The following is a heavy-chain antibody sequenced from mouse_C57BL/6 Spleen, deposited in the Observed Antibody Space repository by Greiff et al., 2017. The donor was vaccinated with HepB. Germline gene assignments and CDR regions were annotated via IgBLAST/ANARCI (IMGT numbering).Heavy chain of an antibody. CDR3: AREKTIRYYYAMDY. V-gene: IGHV1-53*01. D-gene: IGHD2-12*01. J-gene: IGHJ4*01. CDR2: INPSNGGT. CDR1: GYTFTSYW. Sequence: QVQLQQPGTELVKPGASVKLSCKASGYTFTSYWMHWVKQRPGQGLGWIGNINPSNGGTNYNEKFKSKATLTVDKSSSTAYMQLSSLTSGDSAVYYCAREKTIRYYYAMDYWGQGTSVTVSS.